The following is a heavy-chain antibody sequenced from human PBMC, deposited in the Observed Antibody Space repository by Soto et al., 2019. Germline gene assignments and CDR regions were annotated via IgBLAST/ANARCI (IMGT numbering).Heavy chain of an antibody. CDR2: IYPSDSDT. Sequence: PWLSLKISCKGCGYSFTSYWIAGVRQMPGKGLEWMGIIYPSDSDTRYSPSFQGQVTMSADKSISTAYLEWSRLKASDTAKYYCARQGSSAGLGLDYWGQGTLVTVSS. V-gene: IGHV5-51*01. CDR3: ARQGSSAGLGLDY. CDR1: GYSFTSYW. J-gene: IGHJ4*02. D-gene: IGHD6-6*01.